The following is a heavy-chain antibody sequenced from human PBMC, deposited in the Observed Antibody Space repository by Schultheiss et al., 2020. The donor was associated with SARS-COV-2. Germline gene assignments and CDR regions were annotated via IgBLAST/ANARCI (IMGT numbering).Heavy chain of an antibody. V-gene: IGHV1-69*13. CDR2: IIPIFGTA. CDR1: GGTFSSYA. CDR3: ARDPGWIQPPPPHRYDYCYGMDV. J-gene: IGHJ6*02. D-gene: IGHD5-18*01. Sequence: SVKVSCKASGGTFSSYAINWVRQAPGQGLEWMGGIIPIFGTANYAQKFQGRVTITADESTSTAYMELSSLRSEDTAVYYCARDPGWIQPPPPHRYDYCYGMDVWGQGTTVTVSS.